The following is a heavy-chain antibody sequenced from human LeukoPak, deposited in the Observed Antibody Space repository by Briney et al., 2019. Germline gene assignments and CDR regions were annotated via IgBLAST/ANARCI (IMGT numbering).Heavy chain of an antibody. D-gene: IGHD3-10*01. J-gene: IGHJ5*02. Sequence: GESLKISCKGSGYGFFGYWIGWVRQTPGKGLDWMGIIYPDDSQTIYSPSFQGQVTISADKSVNTAYLQWSSLKASDSAIYYCARFSGSSLAHNWFDPWGQGTLVTVSS. CDR2: IYPDDSQT. CDR1: GYGFFGYW. V-gene: IGHV5-51*01. CDR3: ARFSGSSLAHNWFDP.